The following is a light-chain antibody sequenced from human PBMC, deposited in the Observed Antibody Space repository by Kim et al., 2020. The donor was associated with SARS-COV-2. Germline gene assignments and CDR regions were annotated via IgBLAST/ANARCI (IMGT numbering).Light chain of an antibody. CDR1: SGINVDTYN. J-gene: IGLJ3*02. CDR3: MMWHSNTWV. Sequence: QPVLTQPSSLSASPAASASLTCTLRSGINVDTYNIYWFQQKPGSPPHYLLRYKSDSDRRQGSGVPSRFSGSKDASANAGILLISGLQSEDEADYYCMMWHSNTWVFGGGTQLTVL. V-gene: IGLV5-45*02. CDR2: YKSDSDR.